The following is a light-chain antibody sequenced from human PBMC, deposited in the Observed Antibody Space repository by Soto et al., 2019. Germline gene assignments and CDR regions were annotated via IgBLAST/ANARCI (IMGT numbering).Light chain of an antibody. CDR2: AAS. V-gene: IGKV1-39*01. CDR3: QQYNSYSWT. CDR1: QSISSY. Sequence: EIQMTQSPSSLSASVGDRVNITCRASQSISSYLNWYQQKPGKAPKLLIYAASSLQSGVPSRFSGSGSGTDFTLTISSLQPDDFATYYCQQYNSYSWTFGQGTKVDIK. J-gene: IGKJ1*01.